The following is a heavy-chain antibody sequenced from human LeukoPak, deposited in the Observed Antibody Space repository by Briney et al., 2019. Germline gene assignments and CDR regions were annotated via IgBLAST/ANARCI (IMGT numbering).Heavy chain of an antibody. V-gene: IGHV3-7*05. Sequence: PGGSLRLSCAASGFPFSNFWMSWVRQAPGKGLEWVAIIKQDGTQKYYVDSVKGRFTISRDNAKHSLHLQVNSLRAEDTAVYYCARDGMGVIKAFDIWGQGTMVTVSS. CDR3: ARDGMGVIKAFDI. J-gene: IGHJ3*02. CDR1: GFPFSNFW. D-gene: IGHD3-10*01. CDR2: IKQDGTQK.